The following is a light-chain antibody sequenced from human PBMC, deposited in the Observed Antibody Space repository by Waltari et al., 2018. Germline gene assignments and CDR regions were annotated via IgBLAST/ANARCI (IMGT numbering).Light chain of an antibody. CDR3: QSYDTGDLWV. CDR1: GGSIASNY. CDR2: EDD. V-gene: IGLV6-57*02. J-gene: IGLJ3*02. Sequence: NFLLTQPHSVSESPGKTVTISCTGSGGSIASNYVQWYRQRPGRAPTTVIHEDDQRPSGIPDRFSGSIDSSSNSASLTISGLKTEDEADYYCQSYDTGDLWVFGGGTKLTVL.